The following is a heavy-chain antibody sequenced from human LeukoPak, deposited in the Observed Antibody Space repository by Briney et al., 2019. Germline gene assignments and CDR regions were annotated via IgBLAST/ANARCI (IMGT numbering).Heavy chain of an antibody. V-gene: IGHV4-59*01. CDR2: IYYSGST. Sequence: NSSETLSLTCTVSGGSISSYYWSWIRQPPGKGLEWIGYIYYSGSTNYNPSLKSRVTISVDTSKNQFSLKLSSVTAADTAVYYCARVQHDYGGYYFDYWGQGTLVTVSS. D-gene: IGHD4-17*01. CDR3: ARVQHDYGGYYFDY. CDR1: GGSISSYY. J-gene: IGHJ4*02.